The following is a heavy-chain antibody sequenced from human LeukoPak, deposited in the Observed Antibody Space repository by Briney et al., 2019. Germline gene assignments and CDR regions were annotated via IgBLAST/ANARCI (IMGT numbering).Heavy chain of an antibody. D-gene: IGHD4-17*01. V-gene: IGHV3-23*01. CDR1: GFTFNNYA. J-gene: IGHJ4*02. CDR3: ARDYADHVGYFFFDY. CDR2: ISGGGETT. Sequence: PGGSLRLSCAASGFTFNNYAMNWVRQAPGKGLEWVSSISGGGETTYYADSAKGRFTISRDNSQNTLYLQMNSLRAEDTAVYYCARDYADHVGYFFFDYWGQGTLVTVSS.